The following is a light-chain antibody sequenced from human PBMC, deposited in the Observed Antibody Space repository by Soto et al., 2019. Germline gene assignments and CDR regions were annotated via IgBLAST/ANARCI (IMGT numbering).Light chain of an antibody. CDR1: QSLLHSNGYNY. CDR2: LGS. J-gene: IGKJ2*01. Sequence: DIVMTQSPLSLPVTPGEPASISCRSSQSLLHSNGYNYLDWYLQKPGQSPQLLIYLGSTLKISRVEAEDVRVYYCMQALQIPTFGQGTKLEIK. CDR3: MQALQIPT. V-gene: IGKV2-28*01.